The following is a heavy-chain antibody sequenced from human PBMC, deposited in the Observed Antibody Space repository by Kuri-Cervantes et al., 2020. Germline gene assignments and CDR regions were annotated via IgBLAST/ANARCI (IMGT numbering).Heavy chain of an antibody. J-gene: IGHJ5*02. Sequence: LRLSCTVSGGSISSGSCYWSWIRQPAGKGLEWIGRIYTSGSTNYNPSLKSRVTISVDTSKNQFSLKLSSVTAADTAVYYCARDHYSNYVWGMNWFDPWGQGTLVTVSS. CDR1: GGSISSGSCY. CDR3: ARDHYSNYVWGMNWFDP. V-gene: IGHV4-61*02. CDR2: IYTSGST. D-gene: IGHD4-11*01.